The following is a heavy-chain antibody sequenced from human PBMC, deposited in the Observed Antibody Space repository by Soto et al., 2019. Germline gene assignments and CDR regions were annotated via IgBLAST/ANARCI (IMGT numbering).Heavy chain of an antibody. J-gene: IGHJ4*02. CDR2: ISAYNVNT. CDR3: ARGGTPIDC. Sequence: QVQLVQSGAEVKKPGASVKVSCKASGYTFTNFGISWVRQAPGQGLEWMGWISAYNVNTNYAQNFQARVTMTTDTSTSTDYMELRSLRSDDTPVYYCARGGTPIDCWGQGTLVTVSS. V-gene: IGHV1-18*01. D-gene: IGHD3-16*01. CDR1: GYTFTNFG.